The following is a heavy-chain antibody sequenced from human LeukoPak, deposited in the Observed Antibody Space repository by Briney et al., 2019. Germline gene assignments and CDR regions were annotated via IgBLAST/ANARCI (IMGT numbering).Heavy chain of an antibody. CDR2: ISAYNGNT. CDR3: ARAVAGTRSVYYYYYMDV. CDR1: GYTFTSYG. D-gene: IGHD6-19*01. Sequence: ASVKVSCKASGYTFTSYGISWVRQAPGQGLEWMGWISAYNGNTNYAQKLQGRVTMTTDTSTSTAYMELRSLRSEDTAVYYCARAVAGTRSVYYYYYMDVWGKGTTVTVSS. V-gene: IGHV1-18*01. J-gene: IGHJ6*03.